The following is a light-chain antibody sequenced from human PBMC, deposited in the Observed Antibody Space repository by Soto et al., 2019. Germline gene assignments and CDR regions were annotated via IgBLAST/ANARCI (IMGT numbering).Light chain of an antibody. CDR1: QSISSW. Sequence: DIQMTQSPSTLSASVGDRVTITCRASQSISSWLAWYQQKPGKAPKLLIYDASSLESGVPSRFSGSGSGTEFTLTISSLQPDDFATYYCQQYNSSWTFCQGTKVEIK. V-gene: IGKV1-5*01. CDR3: QQYNSSWT. J-gene: IGKJ1*01. CDR2: DAS.